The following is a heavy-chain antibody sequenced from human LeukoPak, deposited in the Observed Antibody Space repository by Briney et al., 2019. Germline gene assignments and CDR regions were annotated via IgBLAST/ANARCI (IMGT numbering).Heavy chain of an antibody. J-gene: IGHJ4*02. Sequence: SETLSLTCTVSGGSFSSSSYYWGWIRQPPGKGLEWIGSIYYSGSTYYNPSLKSRVTISVDTSKNQFSLKLSSVTAADTAVYYCARGLRNDYWGQGTMVTVSS. CDR1: GGSFSSSSYY. CDR2: IYYSGST. D-gene: IGHD4-17*01. CDR3: ARGLRNDY. V-gene: IGHV4-39*07.